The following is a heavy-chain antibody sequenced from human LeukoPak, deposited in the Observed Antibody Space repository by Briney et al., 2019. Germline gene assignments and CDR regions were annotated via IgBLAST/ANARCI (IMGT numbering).Heavy chain of an antibody. D-gene: IGHD3-10*01. Sequence: SETLSLTCTVSGGSISSYYWSWIRQPPGKGLEWIGYIYYSGSTNYNPSLKSRGTISVDTSKNQFSLKLSSVTAADTAVYYCARLYGSGSYESDWFDPWGQGTLVTVSS. V-gene: IGHV4-59*08. J-gene: IGHJ5*02. CDR1: GGSISSYY. CDR2: IYYSGST. CDR3: ARLYGSGSYESDWFDP.